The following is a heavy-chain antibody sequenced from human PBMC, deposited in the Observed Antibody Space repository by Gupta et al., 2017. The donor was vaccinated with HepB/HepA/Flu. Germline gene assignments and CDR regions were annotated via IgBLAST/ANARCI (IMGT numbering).Heavy chain of an antibody. CDR1: GGSFSSSNW. J-gene: IGHJ6*02. CDR3: ARGHASSGWYSRPYYYYYGMDV. CDR2: IYHSGST. D-gene: IGHD6-19*01. Sequence: QVQLQESGPGLVKPSGTLSLTCAVSGGSFSSSNWWSWVRQPPGKGLEWIGEIYHSGSTNYNPSLKSRVTISVDKSKNQFSLKLSSVTAADTAVYYCARGHASSGWYSRPYYYYYGMDVWGQGTTVTVSS. V-gene: IGHV4-4*02.